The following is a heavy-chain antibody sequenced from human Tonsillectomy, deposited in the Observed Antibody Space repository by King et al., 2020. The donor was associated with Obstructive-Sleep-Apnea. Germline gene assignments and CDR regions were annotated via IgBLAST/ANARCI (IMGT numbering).Heavy chain of an antibody. CDR3: TRGGSSSDY. CDR2: IRSKAYGGTT. Sequence: VQLVESGGGLVQPGRSLRLSCTASGFTFGDYVMCWFRQAPGKWLEWVVFIRSKAYGGTTEYAAPVKGRFTISRDDSKSIAYLQMNSLKTEDTAVYYCTRGGSSSDYWGQGTLVTVSS. CDR1: GFTFGDYV. V-gene: IGHV3-49*03. D-gene: IGHD6-6*01. J-gene: IGHJ4*02.